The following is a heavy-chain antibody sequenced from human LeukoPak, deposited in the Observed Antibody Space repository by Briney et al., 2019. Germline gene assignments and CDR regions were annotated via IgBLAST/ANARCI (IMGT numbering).Heavy chain of an antibody. V-gene: IGHV4-59*01. CDR1: GGSISSDY. CDR2: IYYSGST. D-gene: IGHD5-24*01. Sequence: SETLSLTCTVSGGSISSDYWSWIRQPPGKGLEWIGYIYYSGSTNYNPSLKSRVTISVDTSKSQFSLNLNSVTAEDAAVYYSARDRSRDGYNFPFDIWGQGTVVTVSS. CDR3: ARDRSRDGYNFPFDI. J-gene: IGHJ3*02.